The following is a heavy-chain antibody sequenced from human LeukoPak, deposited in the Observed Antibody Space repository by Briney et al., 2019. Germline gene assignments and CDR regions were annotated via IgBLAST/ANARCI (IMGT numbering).Heavy chain of an antibody. CDR3: ARSPYLTIFGVVEXYGMDX. J-gene: IGHJ6*02. D-gene: IGHD3-3*01. CDR2: ISYDGSNK. CDR1: GFTFSSYA. V-gene: IGHV3-30-3*01. Sequence: GGSLRLSCAASGFTFSSYAMHWVRQAPGKGLEWVAVISYDGSNKYYADSVKGRFTISRDNSKNTLYLQVNSLRAEDTAVYYCARSPYLTIFGVVEXYGMDXWGQGTTVTVSS.